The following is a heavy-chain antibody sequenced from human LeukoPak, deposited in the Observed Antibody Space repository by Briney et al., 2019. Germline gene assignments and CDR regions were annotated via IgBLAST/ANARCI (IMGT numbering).Heavy chain of an antibody. J-gene: IGHJ4*02. Sequence: GRSLRLSCAASGVTFDDYAMHWVRQAPGKGLEWVSGISWNSGSIGYADSVKGRFTISRDNAKNSLYLQMNSLRAEDTALYYCAKATYYYDSSNLFDYWGQGTLVTVSS. CDR1: GVTFDDYA. V-gene: IGHV3-9*01. CDR3: AKATYYYDSSNLFDY. D-gene: IGHD3-22*01. CDR2: ISWNSGSI.